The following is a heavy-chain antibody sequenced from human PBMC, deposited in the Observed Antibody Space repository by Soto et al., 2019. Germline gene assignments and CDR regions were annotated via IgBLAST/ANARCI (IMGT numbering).Heavy chain of an antibody. J-gene: IGHJ6*02. D-gene: IGHD1-26*01. CDR2: INPASGHT. Sequence: QVQLVQSGAEVKKPGASVKVSCKASGYTITTYALHWVRQAPGQRPEWMGWINPASGHTKYSKKFQDRVTITRDTSASTGYMELSSLRCEDTAVYYCGRSVVGATGEILYNAMDVWGQGTTVTGSS. CDR3: GRSVVGATGEILYNAMDV. CDR1: GYTITTYA. V-gene: IGHV1-3*01.